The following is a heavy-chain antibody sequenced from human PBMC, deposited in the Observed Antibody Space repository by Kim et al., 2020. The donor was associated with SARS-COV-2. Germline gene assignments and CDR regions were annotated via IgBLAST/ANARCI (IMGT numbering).Heavy chain of an antibody. CDR3: ARKTYYFDY. CDR2: RTV. Sequence: RTVYYADSVKGRFTTSRDNAKNSLYLQMNSLRDEDTAVYYCARKTYYFDYWGQGTLVTVSS. J-gene: IGHJ4*02. V-gene: IGHV3-48*02.